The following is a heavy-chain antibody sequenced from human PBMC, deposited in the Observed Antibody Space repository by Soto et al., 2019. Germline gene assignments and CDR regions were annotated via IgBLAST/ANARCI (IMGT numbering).Heavy chain of an antibody. CDR3: ARDQLRGAVAGTFDY. Sequence: QVQLVESGGGVVQPGRSLRLSCAASGFTFSSYGMHWVRQAPGKGLEWVAVIWYDGSNKYYADSVKGRFTISRDNSKNTLYRQMNSLRAEDTAVYYCARDQLRGAVAGTFDYWGQGTLVTVSS. CDR2: IWYDGSNK. CDR1: GFTFSSYG. D-gene: IGHD6-19*01. V-gene: IGHV3-33*01. J-gene: IGHJ4*02.